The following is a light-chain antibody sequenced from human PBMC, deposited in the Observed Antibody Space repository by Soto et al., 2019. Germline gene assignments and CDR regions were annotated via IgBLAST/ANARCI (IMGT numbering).Light chain of an antibody. CDR1: SSDVGGYNY. Sequence: QSALTQPPSASGSPGQSVTISCTGTSSDVGGYNYVSWYQHHPDKAPKLIIYEVYKRRSGVPDRFSGSKSGNTASLTVSGLQAEDEAEYYCRSYAASDSFVVFGGGTKLTVL. V-gene: IGLV2-8*01. CDR3: RSYAASDSFVV. CDR2: EVY. J-gene: IGLJ2*01.